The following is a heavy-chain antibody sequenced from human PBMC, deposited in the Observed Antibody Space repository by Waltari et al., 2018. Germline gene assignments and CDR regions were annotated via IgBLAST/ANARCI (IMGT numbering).Heavy chain of an antibody. D-gene: IGHD6-19*01. V-gene: IGHV3-53*01. CDR2: IYSGGST. Sequence: EVQLVESGGGLIQPGGSLRLSCAASGFTVSSNYMSWVRQAPGKGLGWVSVIYSGGSTYYADSVKGRFTISRDNSKNTLYLQRNSLRAEDTAVYYCARGTGSSGWYEFDYWGQGTLVTVSS. CDR1: GFTVSSNY. J-gene: IGHJ4*02. CDR3: ARGTGSSGWYEFDY.